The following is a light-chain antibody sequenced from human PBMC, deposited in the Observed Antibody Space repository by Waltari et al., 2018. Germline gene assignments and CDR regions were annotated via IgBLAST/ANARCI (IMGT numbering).Light chain of an antibody. CDR1: SSNIGSNY. CDR3: AAWDDRLSGWV. V-gene: IGLV1-47*01. J-gene: IGLJ3*02. CDR2: RRN. Sequence: QSVLTQPPSVSGTPGQRVTISCSGGSSNIGSNYVHWCRQVPGTAPQGRFSRRNQRPQGVPDRFSGSKSGSSASLAISGLRSEDEGDYYCAAWDDRLSGWVFGGGTKLTVL.